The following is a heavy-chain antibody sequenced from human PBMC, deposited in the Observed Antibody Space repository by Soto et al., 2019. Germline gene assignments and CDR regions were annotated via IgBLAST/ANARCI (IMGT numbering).Heavy chain of an antibody. J-gene: IGHJ5*02. CDR3: VTGAAGNCRLDP. D-gene: IGHD1-1*01. V-gene: IGHV3-73*01. CDR1: GFTFSGSV. CDR2: IRARVNNFAT. Sequence: EVPLVQSGGGLVQPGVSVTLSCAASGFTFSGSVIHWVRQASGRGLEWVGRIRARVNNFATAYAASVKGRFTMSRDDSMSTAYLQMNTLKIEDTAVYYCVTGAAGNCRLDPCGQGTLVSFSS.